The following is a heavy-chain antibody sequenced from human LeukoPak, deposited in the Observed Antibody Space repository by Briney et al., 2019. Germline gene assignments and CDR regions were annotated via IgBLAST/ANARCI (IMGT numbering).Heavy chain of an antibody. CDR2: ISGSSYYI. J-gene: IGHJ4*02. CDR3: ARDWVWSFDY. CDR1: GFTFSSYT. Sequence: GGSLRLSCAASGFTFSSYTVHWIRQAPGKGLEWVSSISGSSYYIYYADSVRGRFTISRDNAKNSAYLQMNSLRAEDTAVYYCARDWVWSFDYWGQGTLVTVSS. V-gene: IGHV3-21*01. D-gene: IGHD6-13*01.